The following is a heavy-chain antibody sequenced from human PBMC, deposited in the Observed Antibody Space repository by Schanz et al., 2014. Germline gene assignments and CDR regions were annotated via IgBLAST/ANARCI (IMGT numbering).Heavy chain of an antibody. Sequence: VQLLESGGGLVQPGGSLRLSCAASGFTFSSYAMSWVRQAPGKGLEWVAFIRYDGSYKYYADPVKARFSISRDNSKNTLYLQMNSLRVEDTAVYYCAKWGVDYYFDSWGQGTLVTVSS. J-gene: IGHJ4*02. CDR3: AKWGVDYYFDS. D-gene: IGHD2-8*01. CDR1: GFTFSSYA. CDR2: IRYDGSYK. V-gene: IGHV3-30*02.